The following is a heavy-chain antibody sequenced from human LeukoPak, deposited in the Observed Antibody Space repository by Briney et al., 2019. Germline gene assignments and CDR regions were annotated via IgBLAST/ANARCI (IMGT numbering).Heavy chain of an antibody. Sequence: EASVKVSCKASGYTFTSYGISWVRQAPGQGLEWMGWISAYNGNTNYAQKLQGRVTMTTDTSTSTAYMELRSLRSDDTAVYYCARDPLSGYYSYYYHYMDVWGKGTTVTVSS. J-gene: IGHJ6*03. V-gene: IGHV1-18*01. D-gene: IGHD3-22*01. CDR3: ARDPLSGYYSYYYHYMDV. CDR1: GYTFTSYG. CDR2: ISAYNGNT.